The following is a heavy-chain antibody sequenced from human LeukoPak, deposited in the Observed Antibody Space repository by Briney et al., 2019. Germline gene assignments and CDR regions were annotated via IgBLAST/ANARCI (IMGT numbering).Heavy chain of an antibody. J-gene: IGHJ6*02. CDR2: ISAYNGNT. Sequence: ASVKVSCKASGYTFTGYYMHWVRQAPGQGLEWMGWISAYNGNTNYAQKLQGRVTMTTDTSTSTAYMELRSLRSDDTAVYYCAREVDCSGGSCYSYYGMDVWGQGTTVTVSS. CDR3: AREVDCSGGSCYSYYGMDV. CDR1: GYTFTGYY. V-gene: IGHV1-18*04. D-gene: IGHD2-15*01.